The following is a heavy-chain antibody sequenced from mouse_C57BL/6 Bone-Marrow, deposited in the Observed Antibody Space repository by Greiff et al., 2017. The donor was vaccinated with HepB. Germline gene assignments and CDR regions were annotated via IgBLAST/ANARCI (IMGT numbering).Heavy chain of an antibody. CDR3: ATHSAGYYAMDY. CDR2: IWRGGST. J-gene: IGHJ4*01. V-gene: IGHV2-2*01. CDR1: GFSLTSYG. Sequence: VQLQQSGPGLVQPSQSLSITCTVSGFSLTSYGVHWVRQSPGKGLEWLGVIWRGGSTDYNAAFISRLSISKDNSKSQVFFKMNSLQADDTAIYYCATHSAGYYAMDYWGQGTSVTVSS. D-gene: IGHD6-1*01.